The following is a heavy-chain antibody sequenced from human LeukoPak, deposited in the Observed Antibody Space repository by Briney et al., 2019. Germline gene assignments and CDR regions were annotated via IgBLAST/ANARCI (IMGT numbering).Heavy chain of an antibody. D-gene: IGHD3-3*01. J-gene: IGHJ4*02. Sequence: GRSLRLSCAASGFTFSSYGMHWVRQAPGKGLEWVAVISYGGSNKYYADSVKGRFTISRDNSKNTLYLQMNSLRAEDTAVYYCAKEGVRFLEWLLFDYWGQGTLVTVSS. CDR1: GFTFSSYG. V-gene: IGHV3-30*18. CDR2: ISYGGSNK. CDR3: AKEGVRFLEWLLFDY.